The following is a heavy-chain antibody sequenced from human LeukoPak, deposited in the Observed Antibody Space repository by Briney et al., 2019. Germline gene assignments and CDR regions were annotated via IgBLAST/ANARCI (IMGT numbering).Heavy chain of an antibody. CDR3: ARDVAAMDSGFDY. V-gene: IGHV4-59*01. J-gene: IGHJ4*02. CDR1: GGSISTYY. CDR2: IYYTGST. Sequence: PSETLSLTCTVSGGSISTYYWSWIRQPPGKGLEWIGYIYYTGSTNYNPSLKSRVTMSLDTSKNQFSLKLSSVTAADTAVYYCARDVAAMDSGFDYWGQGTLVTVSS. D-gene: IGHD5-18*01.